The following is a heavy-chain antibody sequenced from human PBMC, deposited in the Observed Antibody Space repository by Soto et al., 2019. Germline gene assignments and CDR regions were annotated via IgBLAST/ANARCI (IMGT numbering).Heavy chain of an antibody. V-gene: IGHV1-46*01. Sequence: ASVKVSCKASGYTFTSYYMHWVRQAPGQGLEWMGIINPSGGSTSYAQKFQGRVTMTRDTSTSTVYMELSSLRSGDTAVYYCARDSLDIVATTYYYYYGMDVWGQGTTVTVSS. J-gene: IGHJ6*02. CDR2: INPSGGST. CDR1: GYTFTSYY. CDR3: ARDSLDIVATTYYYYYGMDV. D-gene: IGHD5-12*01.